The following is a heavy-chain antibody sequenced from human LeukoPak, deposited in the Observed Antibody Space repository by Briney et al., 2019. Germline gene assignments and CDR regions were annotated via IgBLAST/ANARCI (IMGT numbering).Heavy chain of an antibody. CDR3: ARDRPPYSPDYYYGMDV. V-gene: IGHV4-59*01. J-gene: IGHJ6*02. CDR2: IYYSGST. D-gene: IGHD6-13*01. CDR1: SGSISSYY. Sequence: PSETLSLTCTVSSGSISSYYWSWIRQPPGKGLEWIGYIYYSGSTNYNPSLKSRVTISVDTSKNQFSLKLSSVTAADTAVYYCARDRPPYSPDYYYGMDVWGQGTTVTVSS.